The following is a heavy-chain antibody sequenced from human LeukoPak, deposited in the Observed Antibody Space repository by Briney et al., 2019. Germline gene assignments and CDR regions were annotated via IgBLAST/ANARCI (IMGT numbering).Heavy chain of an antibody. CDR3: ARASSWYLGFSSFFDY. CDR2: MNPNSGNT. D-gene: IGHD6-13*01. CDR1: GYTFTSYD. Sequence: GASVKVSCKASGYTFTSYDINWVRQATGQGLEWMGWMNPNSGNTGYAQKFQGRVTMTRNTSISTAYMELSSLRSEDTAVYYCARASSWYLGFSSFFDYWGQGTLVTVSS. J-gene: IGHJ4*02. V-gene: IGHV1-8*01.